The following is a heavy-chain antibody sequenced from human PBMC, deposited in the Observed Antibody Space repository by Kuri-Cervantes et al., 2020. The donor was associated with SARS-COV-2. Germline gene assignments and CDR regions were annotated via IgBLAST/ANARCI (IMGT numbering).Heavy chain of an antibody. CDR2: INPNSGGT. CDR1: GYTFTGYY. CDR3: ARDSLTIFGAARGSRPYTWFDP. Sequence: ASVKVSCKASGYTFTGYYMHWVRQAPGQGLEWMGWINPNSGGTNYAQKFQGRVTMTRDTSISTAYMELSRLRSDDTAVYYCARDSLTIFGAARGSRPYTWFDPWGQGTLVPVSS. V-gene: IGHV1-2*02. J-gene: IGHJ5*02. D-gene: IGHD3-3*01.